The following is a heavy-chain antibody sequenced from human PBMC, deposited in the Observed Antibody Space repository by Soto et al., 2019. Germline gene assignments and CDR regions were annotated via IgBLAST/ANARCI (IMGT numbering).Heavy chain of an antibody. CDR2: IYSGGST. CDR3: AREVLPSGVVVPAAYIPGYFDY. V-gene: IGHV3-66*01. D-gene: IGHD2-2*01. Sequence: GGSLRLSCAASGFTVSSNYMSWVRQAPGKGLEWVSVIYSGGSTYYADSVKGRFTISRDNFKNTLYLQMNSLRAEDTAVYYCAREVLPSGVVVPAAYIPGYFDYWGQGTLVTVSS. J-gene: IGHJ4*02. CDR1: GFTVSSNY.